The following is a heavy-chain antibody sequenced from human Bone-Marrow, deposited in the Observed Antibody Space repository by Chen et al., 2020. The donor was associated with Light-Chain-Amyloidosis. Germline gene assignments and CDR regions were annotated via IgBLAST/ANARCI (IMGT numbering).Heavy chain of an antibody. CDR2: MNPNSGNT. D-gene: IGHD3-3*01. CDR3: ARGGITIFGVVIGRYYYMDV. Sequence: QVQLVQSGAEVKKPGASVKVSCKASGYTFTSYDINWVRQATGQGLEWMGWMNPNSGNTGYAQKFQGRVTMTRNTSISTAYMELSGLRSEDTAVYYCARGGITIFGVVIGRYYYMDVWGKGTTVTVSS. V-gene: IGHV1-8*01. J-gene: IGHJ6*03. CDR1: GYTFTSYD.